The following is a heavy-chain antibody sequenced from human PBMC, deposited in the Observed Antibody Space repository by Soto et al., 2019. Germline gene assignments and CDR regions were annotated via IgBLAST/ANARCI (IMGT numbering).Heavy chain of an antibody. Sequence: SCAASGFTFDDYAMHWVRQAPGKGLEWVSGISWNSGSIGYADSVKGRFTISRDNAKNSLYLQMNSLRAEDTAVYYCARDAVRYSSSWYELDYWGQGTLVTVLL. CDR3: ARDAVRYSSSWYELDY. J-gene: IGHJ4*02. V-gene: IGHV3-9*01. D-gene: IGHD6-13*01. CDR2: ISWNSGSI. CDR1: GFTFDDYA.